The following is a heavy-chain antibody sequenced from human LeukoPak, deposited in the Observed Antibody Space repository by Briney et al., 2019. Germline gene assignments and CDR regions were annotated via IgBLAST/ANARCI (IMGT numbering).Heavy chain of an antibody. CDR2: ISDSGGST. V-gene: IGHV3-64*04. CDR1: GFPFSSYA. D-gene: IGHD2-15*01. Sequence: PGGSLRLSCSASGFPFSSYAMHWVRQAPGKGLEYVSAISDSGGSTYYADSVKGRFTISRDNSKNTLYLQMNSLRAEDTAVYYCARDGDITPTDVWGQGTTVTVSS. CDR3: ARDGDITPTDV. J-gene: IGHJ6*02.